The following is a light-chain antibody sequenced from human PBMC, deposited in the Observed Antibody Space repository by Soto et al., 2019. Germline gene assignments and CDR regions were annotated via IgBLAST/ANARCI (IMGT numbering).Light chain of an antibody. Sequence: QSALTQPASVSGSPGQSITISCTGTSSDVGDYNYVSWYQQHPGKAPKLMIYVVSNWPSGVSNRFSGSKSGNTASLTISGLQAEDEADYYCSSYTSSSTPWVFGGGTKLTVL. J-gene: IGLJ3*02. CDR3: SSYTSSSTPWV. CDR2: VVS. V-gene: IGLV2-14*01. CDR1: SSDVGDYNY.